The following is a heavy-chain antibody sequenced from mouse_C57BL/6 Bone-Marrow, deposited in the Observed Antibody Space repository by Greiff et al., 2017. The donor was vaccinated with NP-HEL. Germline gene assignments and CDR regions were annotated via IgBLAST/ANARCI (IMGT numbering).Heavy chain of an antibody. CDR3: ARGWAWFAY. CDR1: GYTFTSYW. V-gene: IGHV1-59*01. J-gene: IGHJ3*01. Sequence: QVQLQQSGAELVRPGTSVTLSCTASGYTFTSYWMHWVKQRPGQGLEWIGVIDPSDSYTNYNQKFKGKATLTVDTSSSTAYMQLSSLTSEDSAVYYCARGWAWFAYWGQGTLVTVSA. CDR2: IDPSDSYT. D-gene: IGHD3-3*01.